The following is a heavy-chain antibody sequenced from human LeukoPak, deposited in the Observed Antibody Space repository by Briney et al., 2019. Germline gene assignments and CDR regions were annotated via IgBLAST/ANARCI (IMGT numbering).Heavy chain of an antibody. CDR1: GGSISSYY. V-gene: IGHV4-59*08. D-gene: IGHD3-10*01. CDR2: IYYSGST. Sequence: SETLSLTCTVSGGSISSYYWSWIRQPPGKGLEWIGYIYYSGSTNYNTSLKSRVTISVDTSKNQFALKLSSVTAADTAVYYCARLGRDYYGSGSYPYFDYWGQGTLVTVSS. J-gene: IGHJ4*02. CDR3: ARLGRDYYGSGSYPYFDY.